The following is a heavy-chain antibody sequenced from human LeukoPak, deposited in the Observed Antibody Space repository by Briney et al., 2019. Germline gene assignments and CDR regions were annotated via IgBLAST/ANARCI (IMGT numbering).Heavy chain of an antibody. V-gene: IGHV3-21*01. CDR2: ISSSSSYI. Sequence: GGSLRLSCAASGFTFSSYSMNWVRQAPGKGLEWVSSISSSSSYIYYADSVKGRFTISRDNAKNSLYLQMNSLRAEDTAVYYCARVWSDGWFDPWGQGTLVTVSS. J-gene: IGHJ5*02. D-gene: IGHD3-16*01. CDR1: GFTFSSYS. CDR3: ARVWSDGWFDP.